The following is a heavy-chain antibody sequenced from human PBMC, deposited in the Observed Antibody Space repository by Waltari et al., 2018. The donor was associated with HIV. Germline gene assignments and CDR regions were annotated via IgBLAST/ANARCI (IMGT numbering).Heavy chain of an antibody. Sequence: EVQLLESGGGLVQPGGSLRLSCAASGFTFSSYAMSWVRQAPGKGLEWVSAISGSWGSTYSADSVKGRFTISRDNSKNTLYLQMNSLRAEDAAVYYCAKGYSSGWYYFDYWGQGTLVTVSS. CDR3: AKGYSSGWYYFDY. CDR1: GFTFSSYA. D-gene: IGHD6-19*01. V-gene: IGHV3-23*01. J-gene: IGHJ4*02. CDR2: ISGSWGST.